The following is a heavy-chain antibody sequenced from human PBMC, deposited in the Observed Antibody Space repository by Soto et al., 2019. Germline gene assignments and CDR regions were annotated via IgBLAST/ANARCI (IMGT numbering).Heavy chain of an antibody. J-gene: IGHJ6*02. CDR3: ARVRSSSWSFYGMDV. CDR1: GGSFSGYY. Sequence: SETLSLTCAVYGGSFSGYYWSWIRQPPGKGLEWIGEINHSGSTNYNPSLKSRVTISVDTSKNQFSLKLSSVTAADTAVCYCARVRSSSWSFYGMDVWGQGTTVTISS. D-gene: IGHD6-13*01. CDR2: INHSGST. V-gene: IGHV4-34*01.